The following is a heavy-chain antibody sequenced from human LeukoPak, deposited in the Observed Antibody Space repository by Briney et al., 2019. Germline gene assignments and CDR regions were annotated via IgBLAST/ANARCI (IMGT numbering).Heavy chain of an antibody. V-gene: IGHV4-39*07. D-gene: IGHD2-15*01. CDR2: IYYSGST. CDR1: GGSISSSSYY. J-gene: IGHJ4*02. CDR3: ARVGGYCSGGSCYYFDY. Sequence: PSETLSLTCTVSGGSISSSSYYWGWIRQPPGKGLEWIGGIYYSGSTYYNPSLKSRVTISVDTSKNQFSLKLSSVTAADTAVYYCARVGGYCSGGSCYYFDYWGQGTLVTVSS.